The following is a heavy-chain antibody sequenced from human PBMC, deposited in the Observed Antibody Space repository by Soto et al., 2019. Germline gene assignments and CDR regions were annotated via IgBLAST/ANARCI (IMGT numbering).Heavy chain of an antibody. CDR1: GGSVSSGSYY. CDR2: IYYSGST. Sequence: PSETLSLTCTVSGGSVSSGSYYWSWIRQPPGKGLEWIGYIYYSGSTNYNPSLKSRVTISVDTSKNQFSLKLSSVTAADTAVYYCARGELLHYYYGMDVWGQGTTVTAP. V-gene: IGHV4-61*01. D-gene: IGHD1-26*01. J-gene: IGHJ6*02. CDR3: ARGELLHYYYGMDV.